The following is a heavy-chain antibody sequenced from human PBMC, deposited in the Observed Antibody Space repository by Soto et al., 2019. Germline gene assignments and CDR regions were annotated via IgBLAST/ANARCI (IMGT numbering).Heavy chain of an antibody. CDR2: IYYSGRT. CDR3: ASWCRSSGFPEVDY. D-gene: IGHD6-19*01. Sequence: TSESLSLSCAASGVTVSSGSYYWIWIRQPPGKGLEWVGYIYYSGRTNYNPSLKSRVTISVDTSKNQFSLKLSSVTAADTAVYYCASWCRSSGFPEVDYWGQGTLVTVSS. CDR1: GVTVSSGSYY. J-gene: IGHJ4*03. V-gene: IGHV4-61*01.